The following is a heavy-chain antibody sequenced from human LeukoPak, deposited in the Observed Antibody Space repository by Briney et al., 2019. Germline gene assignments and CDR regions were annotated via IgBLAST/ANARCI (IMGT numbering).Heavy chain of an antibody. D-gene: IGHD4-11*01. J-gene: IGHJ5*02. CDR3: ARGVDDSEDWFDP. CDR2: VIPIFGTA. V-gene: IGHV1-69*13. Sequence: SVKVSCKASGGTFSSYAISWVRQAPGQGLEWMGGVIPIFGTANYAQKFQGRVTITADESTSTAYMELSSLRSEDTAVYYCARGVDDSEDWFDPWGQGTLVTVSS. CDR1: GGTFSSYA.